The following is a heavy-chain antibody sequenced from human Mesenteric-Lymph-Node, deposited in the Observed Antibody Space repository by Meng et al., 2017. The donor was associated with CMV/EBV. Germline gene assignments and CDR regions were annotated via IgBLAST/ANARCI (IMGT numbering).Heavy chain of an antibody. CDR2: IYYTGIT. J-gene: IGHJ5*02. Sequence: VSGGSLISGGYFWNWIRQRPGKGREWIGNIYYTGITQYHPSLRSRFIISVDTSKNQFSLKLNSVTAADTAVYYCARDFGVNGNCFDPWGQGTLVTVSS. CDR1: GGSLISGGYF. D-gene: IGHD3-3*01. CDR3: ARDFGVNGNCFDP. V-gene: IGHV4-31*02.